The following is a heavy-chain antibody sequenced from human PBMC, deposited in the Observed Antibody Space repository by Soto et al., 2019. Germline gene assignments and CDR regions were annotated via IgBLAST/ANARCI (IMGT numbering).Heavy chain of an antibody. Sequence: PSETLSLTCTVSNDSISPYYWSWIRQPPGKGLEWIGFIYYSGSTTYNPSLKSRVTISVATSKNQFSLKLTSVTAADTAIYYCATHFPPLHSGSHYFDLWGQGTLVTVSS. J-gene: IGHJ4*02. CDR3: ATHFPPLHSGSHYFDL. D-gene: IGHD3-10*01. V-gene: IGHV4-59*08. CDR2: IYYSGST. CDR1: NDSISPYY.